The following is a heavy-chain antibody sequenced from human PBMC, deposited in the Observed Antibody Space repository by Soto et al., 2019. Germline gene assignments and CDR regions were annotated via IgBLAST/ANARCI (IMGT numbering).Heavy chain of an antibody. Sequence: GGSLRLSCAASGFTFSSYAMNWVRQAPGKGLEWVSAISGSGDSTYYVDSVKGRFTISRDNSKNTLYLQMNSLRAEDTAVYYCARTYYDFWSGYLSYYYYGMDVWGQGTTVTVSS. CDR1: GFTFSSYA. CDR3: ARTYYDFWSGYLSYYYYGMDV. J-gene: IGHJ6*02. V-gene: IGHV3-23*01. D-gene: IGHD3-3*01. CDR2: ISGSGDST.